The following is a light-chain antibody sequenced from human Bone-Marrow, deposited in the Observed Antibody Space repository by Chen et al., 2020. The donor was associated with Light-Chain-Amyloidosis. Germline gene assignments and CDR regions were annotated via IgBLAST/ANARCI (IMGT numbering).Light chain of an antibody. CDR3: QVWDRSSDRPV. CDR2: DAC. Sequence: SYVLTQPSSVSVAPGQTATIACGGNNIGSTSVHWYQQTPGQAPLLVVYDACDRPSGIPERLSGCNSGNTATLTISRVEAGDEADYYCQVWDRSSDRPVFGGGTKLTVL. J-gene: IGLJ3*02. V-gene: IGLV3-21*02. CDR1: NIGSTS.